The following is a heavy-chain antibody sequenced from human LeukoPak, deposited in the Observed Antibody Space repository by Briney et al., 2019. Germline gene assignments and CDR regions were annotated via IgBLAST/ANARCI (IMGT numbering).Heavy chain of an antibody. J-gene: IGHJ4*02. Sequence: SETLSLTCAVYGGSFSGYYWSWIRQPPGEGLEWIGEINHSGSTNYSPSLKSRVTISVDTSKNQFSLKLSSVTAADTAVYYCATRGRGYSGYGRLYYFDYWGQGTLVTVSS. V-gene: IGHV4-34*01. CDR2: INHSGST. CDR1: GGSFSGYY. CDR3: ATRGRGYSGYGRLYYFDY. D-gene: IGHD5-12*01.